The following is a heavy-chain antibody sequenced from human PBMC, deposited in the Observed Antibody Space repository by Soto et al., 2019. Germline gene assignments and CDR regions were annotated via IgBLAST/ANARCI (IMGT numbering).Heavy chain of an antibody. Sequence: SETLSLTCTVSGGSISSSSYYWGWIRQPPGKGLEWIGSIYYSGSTYYNPSLKSRVTISVDTSKNQFSLKLSSVTAADTAVYYCARLSDYDFWSGYYNSNNWFDPWGQGTLVTVS. CDR1: GGSISSSSYY. D-gene: IGHD3-3*01. J-gene: IGHJ5*02. V-gene: IGHV4-39*01. CDR2: IYYSGST. CDR3: ARLSDYDFWSGYYNSNNWFDP.